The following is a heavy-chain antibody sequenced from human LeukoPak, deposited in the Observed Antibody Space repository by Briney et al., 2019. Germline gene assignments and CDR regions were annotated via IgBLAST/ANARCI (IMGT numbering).Heavy chain of an antibody. J-gene: IGHJ4*02. Sequence: PSETLSLTCAVYGGSFSGYYWSWIRQPPGKGLEWIGEINHSGSTNYNPSLKSRVTISVDTSKNQFSLKLSSVTAADTAVYYCARAYPRRWLQLRPFDYWGQGTLVTVSS. CDR3: ARAYPRRWLQLRPFDY. CDR2: INHSGST. CDR1: GGSFSGYY. D-gene: IGHD5-24*01. V-gene: IGHV4-34*01.